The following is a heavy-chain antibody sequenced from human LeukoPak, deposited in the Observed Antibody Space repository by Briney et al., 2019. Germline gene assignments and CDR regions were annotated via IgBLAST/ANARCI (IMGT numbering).Heavy chain of an antibody. CDR1: GFTFSSYG. J-gene: IGHJ5*02. D-gene: IGHD3-22*01. CDR2: IWYDGSNK. V-gene: IGHV3-33*01. Sequence: PGRSLRLSCAASGFTFSSYGMHWVRQAPGKGLEWVAVIWYDGSNKYYADSVKGRFTISRDNSKNTLYLQMNSLRAEDTAVYYCARSMYYHYSSGYYFDWFDPWGQGTLVTVSS. CDR3: ARSMYYHYSSGYYFDWFDP.